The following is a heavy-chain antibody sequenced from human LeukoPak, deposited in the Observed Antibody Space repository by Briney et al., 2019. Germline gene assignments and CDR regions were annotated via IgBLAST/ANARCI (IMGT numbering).Heavy chain of an antibody. J-gene: IGHJ1*01. Sequence: GGSLRLSCAASGFTFSTYWMHWVRQAPGKGLVWVSRIKSDGGTNYADSVKGRFTISRDNAKKTVSLQMNSLRPEDTGVYYCARAPSEIGGYYPEYFRHWGQGTLVTVSS. D-gene: IGHD3-22*01. CDR3: ARAPSEIGGYYPEYFRH. CDR1: GFTFSTYW. CDR2: IKSDGGT. V-gene: IGHV3-74*01.